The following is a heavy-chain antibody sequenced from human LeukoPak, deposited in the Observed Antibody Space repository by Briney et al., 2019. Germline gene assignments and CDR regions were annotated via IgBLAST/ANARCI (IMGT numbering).Heavy chain of an antibody. D-gene: IGHD4-17*01. CDR3: ARSMTTVTRGHFDY. V-gene: IGHV4-38-2*01. CDR2: IYHSGST. Sequence: PSETLSLTCAVSGYSISSGYYWGWIRQPPGKGLEWIGSIYHSGSTYYNPSLKSRVTISVDTSKNQFSLKLSSVTAADTAVYYCARSMTTVTRGHFDYWGQGTVVTVSS. J-gene: IGHJ4*02. CDR1: GYSISSGYY.